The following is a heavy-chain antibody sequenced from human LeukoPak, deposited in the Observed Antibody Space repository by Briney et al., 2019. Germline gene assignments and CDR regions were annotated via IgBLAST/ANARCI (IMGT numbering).Heavy chain of an antibody. CDR3: ARYATSSGHFDY. CDR1: GGSISTYY. J-gene: IGHJ4*02. D-gene: IGHD2-2*01. CDR2: IYYSGST. V-gene: IGHV4-59*01. Sequence: SETLSLTCAVSGGSISTYYWSWIRQPPGKGLEWIGYIYYSGSTNYNPSLKSRITISVDTSKNQFSLMLSSVTTADTAMYYCARYATSSGHFDYWGQGTLVTVSS.